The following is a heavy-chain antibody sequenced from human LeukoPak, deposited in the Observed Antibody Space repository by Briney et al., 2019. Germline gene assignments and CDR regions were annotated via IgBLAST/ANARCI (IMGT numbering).Heavy chain of an antibody. CDR3: VVGGSPGY. V-gene: IGHV3-74*01. CDR2: ISTDGYTT. Sequence: GGSLRLSCAPSGLAFSAYKMHWVRQAPRKGLVWVSRISTDGYTTDYADFVQGRFTASRDNTKNTWSLEMHSLRAEDTAVYYCVVGGSPGYWGQGTLVTVSS. CDR1: GLAFSAYK. J-gene: IGHJ4*02. D-gene: IGHD2-15*01.